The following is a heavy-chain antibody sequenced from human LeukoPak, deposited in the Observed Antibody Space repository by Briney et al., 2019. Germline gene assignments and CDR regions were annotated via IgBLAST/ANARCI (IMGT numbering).Heavy chain of an antibody. CDR1: GFIFNDYY. V-gene: IGHV3-21*01. D-gene: IGHD3-10*01. J-gene: IGHJ4*02. CDR3: ARDFYYALDY. CDR2: ISSSSSYI. Sequence: PGGSLRLSCAGSGFIFNDYYMSWVRQAPGKGLEWVSSISSSSSYIYYADSVRGRFNISRDNAKNSLYLQMNSLRAEDTAVYYCARDFYYALDYWGQGTLVTVSS.